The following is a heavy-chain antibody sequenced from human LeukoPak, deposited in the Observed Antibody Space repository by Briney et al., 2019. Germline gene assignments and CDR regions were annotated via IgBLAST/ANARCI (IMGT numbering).Heavy chain of an antibody. CDR1: GGSISSYY. CDR3: ARIPAGWTVGATVP. CDR2: IYTSGST. J-gene: IGHJ5*02. D-gene: IGHD1-26*01. Sequence: SETLSLTCTVSGGSISSYYRSWIRQPAGKGLEWIGRIYTSGSTNYNPSLKSRVTMSVDTSKNQFSLKLSSVTAADTAVYYCARIPAGWTVGATVPWSQGTLVTVSS. V-gene: IGHV4-4*07.